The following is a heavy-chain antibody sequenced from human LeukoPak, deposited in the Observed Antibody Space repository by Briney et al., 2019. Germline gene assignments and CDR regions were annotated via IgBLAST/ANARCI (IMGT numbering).Heavy chain of an antibody. CDR2: ISGSI. CDR1: GFTFDDYA. J-gene: IGHJ5*02. D-gene: IGHD2-2*01. V-gene: IGHV3-9*01. Sequence: GGSLRLSCAASGFTFDDYAMHWVRQAPGKGLEWVSGISGSIGYADSVKGRFTISRDNAKNSLHLQMNSLRAKDTALYYCAKGRDKYQLLSKNWFDPWGQGTLVTVSS. CDR3: AKGRDKYQLLSKNWFDP.